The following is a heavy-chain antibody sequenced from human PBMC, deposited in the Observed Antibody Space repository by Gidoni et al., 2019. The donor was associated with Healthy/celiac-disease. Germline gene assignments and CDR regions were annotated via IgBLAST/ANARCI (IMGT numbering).Heavy chain of an antibody. D-gene: IGHD3-10*01. Sequence: EVQLVESGGGLVQPGRSLRLSCAASGFTFDDYAMHWVRQAPGKGLEWVSGISWNSGSIGYADSVKGRFTISRDNAKNSLYLQMNSLRAEDTALYYCAKDRRDYYGSGSYHFDYWGQGTLVTVSS. CDR1: GFTFDDYA. J-gene: IGHJ4*02. CDR2: ISWNSGSI. CDR3: AKDRRDYYGSGSYHFDY. V-gene: IGHV3-9*01.